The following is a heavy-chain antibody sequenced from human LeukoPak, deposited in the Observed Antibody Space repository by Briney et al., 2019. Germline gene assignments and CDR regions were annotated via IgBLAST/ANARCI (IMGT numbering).Heavy chain of an antibody. CDR3: ARDMGGSSLIDY. V-gene: IGHV1-2*02. J-gene: IGHJ4*02. CDR2: INPNSGGT. D-gene: IGHD6-13*01. Sequence: SVKVSCKVSGYTFSMFGIRWVRQAPGQGLEWMGWINPNSGGTNYAQKFQGRVTMTRDTSINTAYMELSRLRSDDTAVYYCARDMGGSSLIDYWGQGTLVTVSS. CDR1: GYTFSMFG.